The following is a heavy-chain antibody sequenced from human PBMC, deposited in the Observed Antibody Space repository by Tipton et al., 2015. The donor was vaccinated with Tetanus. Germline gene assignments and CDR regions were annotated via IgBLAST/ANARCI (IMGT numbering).Heavy chain of an antibody. CDR3: ARPVIVSMGTDY. D-gene: IGHD3-16*02. Sequence: SLRLSCAASGFTFSSYSMNWVRQAPGKGLEWVSSISSSSSYIYYADSVKGRFTISRDNAKNSLYLQMNSLRAEDTAVYYCARPVIVSMGTDYWGQGTLVTVSS. CDR2: ISSSSSYI. V-gene: IGHV3-21*01. CDR1: GFTFSSYS. J-gene: IGHJ4*02.